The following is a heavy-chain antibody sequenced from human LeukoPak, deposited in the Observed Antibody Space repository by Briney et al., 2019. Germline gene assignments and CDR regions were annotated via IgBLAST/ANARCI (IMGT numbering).Heavy chain of an antibody. J-gene: IGHJ5*02. V-gene: IGHV4-39*01. CDR3: ARQGDSRNWFDP. CDR1: GGSISSSSYY. D-gene: IGHD3-16*01. Sequence: SETLSLTCTVSGGSISSSSYYWGWIRQPPGKGLEWIGSIYYSGSTYYNPSLKSRVTISVDTSKNQFSLKLSSVTAADTAVYYCARQGDSRNWFDPWGQGTLVTVSS. CDR2: IYYSGST.